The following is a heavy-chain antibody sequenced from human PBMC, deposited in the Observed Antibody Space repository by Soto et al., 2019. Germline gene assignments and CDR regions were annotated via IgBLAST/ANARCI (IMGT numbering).Heavy chain of an antibody. D-gene: IGHD1-1*01. V-gene: IGHV3-23*01. Sequence: WGSLRLSCAASGFTFSIYAMSWVRQAPGKGLEWVSAISGSGGSTYYAGSVKGRFTISRDNSKNTLYLQMNSLRAEDTAVYYCAKWRERLYDAFDIWGQGQWSPSPQ. CDR1: GFTFSIYA. J-gene: IGHJ3*02. CDR3: AKWRERLYDAFDI. CDR2: ISGSGGST.